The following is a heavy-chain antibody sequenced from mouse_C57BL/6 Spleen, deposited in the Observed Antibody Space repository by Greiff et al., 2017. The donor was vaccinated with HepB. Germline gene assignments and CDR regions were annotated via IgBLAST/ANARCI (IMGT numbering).Heavy chain of an antibody. V-gene: IGHV1-15*01. CDR2: IDPETGGT. CDR1: GYTFTDYE. D-gene: IGHD1-1*01. Sequence: QVQLKQSGAELVRPGASVTLSCKASGYTFTDYEMHWVKQTPVHGLEWIGAIDPETGGTAYNQKFKGKAILTADKSSSTAYMELRSLTSEDSAVYYCTRGEMYYYEGASWFAYWGQGTLVTVSA. J-gene: IGHJ3*01. CDR3: TRGEMYYYEGASWFAY.